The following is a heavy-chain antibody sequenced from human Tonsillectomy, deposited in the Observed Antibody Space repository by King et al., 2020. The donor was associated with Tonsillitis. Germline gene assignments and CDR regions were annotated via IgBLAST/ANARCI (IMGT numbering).Heavy chain of an antibody. J-gene: IGHJ3*02. D-gene: IGHD5-12*01. CDR2: VSSDGRNK. CDR1: GFTFSSYG. V-gene: IGHV3-30*18. Sequence: QLVQSGGGVVQPGRSLRLSCAASGFTFSSYGIHWVRQAPGKGLEWVAVVSSDGRNKYYADSVKGRFTISRDNSKNTLYLQMNSLRAEDTAVYYCAKGYSGYDYAFDIWGQGTVGTVSS. CDR3: AKGYSGYDYAFDI.